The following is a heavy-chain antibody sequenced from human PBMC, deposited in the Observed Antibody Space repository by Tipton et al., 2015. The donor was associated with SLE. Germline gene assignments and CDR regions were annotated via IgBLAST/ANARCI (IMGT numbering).Heavy chain of an antibody. J-gene: IGHJ3*02. D-gene: IGHD6-19*01. CDR1: GDSITSNNW. CDR3: AREGYSAGWANDASDI. Sequence: TLSLTCVVSGDSITSNNWWSWVRQPPGKGLEWIGETYHSGSTNYSPSLRSRVTMSVDTSKNQFSLKLTSVTAADTAVYYCAREGYSAGWANDASDIWGQGTMVTVSS. CDR2: TYHSGST. V-gene: IGHV4-4*02.